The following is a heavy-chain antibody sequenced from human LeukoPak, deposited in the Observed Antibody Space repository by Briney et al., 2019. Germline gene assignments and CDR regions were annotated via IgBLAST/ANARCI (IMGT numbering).Heavy chain of an antibody. D-gene: IGHD5-18*01. CDR2: ISYDGSNK. Sequence: GGSLRLSCAASGFTFSSYGMHWVRQAPGKGLKWVAVISYDGSNKYYADSVKGRFTISRDNSKNTLYLQMNSLRAEDTAVYYCAKDRTGDTAMVGAFDIWGQGTMVTVSS. V-gene: IGHV3-30*18. CDR3: AKDRTGDTAMVGAFDI. J-gene: IGHJ3*02. CDR1: GFTFSSYG.